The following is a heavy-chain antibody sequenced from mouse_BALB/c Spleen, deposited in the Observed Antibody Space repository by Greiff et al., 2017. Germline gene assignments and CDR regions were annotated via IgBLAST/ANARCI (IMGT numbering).Heavy chain of an antibody. CDR3: AKRDYDYDDYAMDY. J-gene: IGHJ4*01. V-gene: IGHV2-5-1*01. CDR2: IWRGGST. Sequence: VQLKESGPSLVQPSQSLSITCTVSGFSLTSYGVHWVRQSPGKGLEWLGVIWRGGSTDYNAAFMSRLSITKDNSKSQVFFKMNSLQADDTAIYYCAKRDYDYDDYAMDYWGQGTSVTVSS. CDR1: GFSLTSYG. D-gene: IGHD2-4*01.